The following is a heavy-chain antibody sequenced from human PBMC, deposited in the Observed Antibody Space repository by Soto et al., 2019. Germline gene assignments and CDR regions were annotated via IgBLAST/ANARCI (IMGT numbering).Heavy chain of an antibody. CDR3: ARAHYGDYGYGMDV. V-gene: IGHV4-30-2*01. Sequence: QLQLQESGSGLVKPSQTLSLTCAVSGGSISSGGYSWSWIRQPPGKGLEWIGYIYHSGSTYYNPSLKSRVTTSVDRSKNQCSLKLSSVTAADTAVYYCARAHYGDYGYGMDVWGQGTTVTVSS. CDR1: GGSISSGGYS. CDR2: IYHSGST. J-gene: IGHJ6*02. D-gene: IGHD4-17*01.